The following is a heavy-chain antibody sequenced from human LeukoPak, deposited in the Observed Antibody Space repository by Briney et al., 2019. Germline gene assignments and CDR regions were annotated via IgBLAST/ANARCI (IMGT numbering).Heavy chain of an antibody. CDR1: GGSFSGYY. CDR3: ARTKPLDPFDF. CDR2: INHSGSP. Sequence: KLSETLSLTCAVYGGSFSGYYWSWIRQPPGKGLEWIGEINHSGSPNYNPSLKSRVTISVDTSKNQFSLKVNSVTAADTAVYYCARTKPLDPFDFWGQGTLVTVSS. V-gene: IGHV4-34*01. J-gene: IGHJ3*01.